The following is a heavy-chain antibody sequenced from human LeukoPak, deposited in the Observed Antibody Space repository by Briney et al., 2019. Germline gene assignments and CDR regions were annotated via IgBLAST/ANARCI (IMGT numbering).Heavy chain of an antibody. D-gene: IGHD6-19*01. J-gene: IGHJ6*04. CDR2: TYYRSKWYN. Sequence: SQTLSLTCAISGDSVSSNSAAWNWIRQSPSRGLEWLGRTYYRSKWYNDYAVSVKSRITINPDTSKNQFSLQLNSVTPEDTAVYYCVRISVAVAGDLGYYYGMDVWGKGTTVTVSS. CDR1: GDSVSSNSAA. V-gene: IGHV6-1*01. CDR3: VRISVAVAGDLGYYYGMDV.